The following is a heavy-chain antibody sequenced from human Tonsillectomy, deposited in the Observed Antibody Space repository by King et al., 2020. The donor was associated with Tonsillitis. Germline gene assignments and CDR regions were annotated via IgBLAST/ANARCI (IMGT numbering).Heavy chain of an antibody. Sequence: VQLVESGGGLVQPGGSLRLFCAASGFTFSSYSMNWVRQAPGKGLEWVSYISSSSTIYYADSVKGRFTISRDNAKNSLYLQMNSLRAEDTAVYYCARDWRYDFWSGYYTGMRSWFDPWGQGTLVTVSS. V-gene: IGHV3-48*01. CDR1: GFTFSSYS. CDR2: ISSSSTI. D-gene: IGHD3-3*01. CDR3: ARDWRYDFWSGYYTGMRSWFDP. J-gene: IGHJ5*02.